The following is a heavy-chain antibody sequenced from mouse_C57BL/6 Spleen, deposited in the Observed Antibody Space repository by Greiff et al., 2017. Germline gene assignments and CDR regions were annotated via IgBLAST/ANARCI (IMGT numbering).Heavy chain of an antibody. CDR1: GYAFSSSW. V-gene: IGHV1-82*01. J-gene: IGHJ3*01. Sequence: QVQLKESGPELVKPGASVKISCKASGYAFSSSWMNWVKQRPGKGLEWIGRIYPGDGDTNYNGKFKGKATLTADKSSSTAYMQLSSLTSEDSAVYFCARSDGSSEGRAYWGQGTLVTVSA. CDR2: IYPGDGDT. D-gene: IGHD1-1*01. CDR3: ARSDGSSEGRAY.